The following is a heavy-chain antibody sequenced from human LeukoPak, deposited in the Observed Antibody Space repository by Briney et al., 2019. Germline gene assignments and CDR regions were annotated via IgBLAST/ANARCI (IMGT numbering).Heavy chain of an antibody. CDR2: INGDGSRT. J-gene: IGHJ4*02. CDR1: GFTFSSYW. CDR3: ARGFDWDTTMGY. D-gene: IGHD3-9*01. V-gene: IGHV3-74*01. Sequence: GGSLRLSCAASGFTFSSYWMHWVRQAPGKGLVWVSGINGDGSRTTYADSVKGRYTISRDKAKNTLYLQMNSLRAEDTAVYYCARGFDWDTTMGYWGQGTLVTVSS.